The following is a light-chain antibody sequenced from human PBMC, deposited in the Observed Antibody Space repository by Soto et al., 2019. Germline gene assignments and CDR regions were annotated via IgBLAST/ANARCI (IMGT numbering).Light chain of an antibody. J-gene: IGKJ5*01. CDR2: AAS. CDR1: QGISTY. Sequence: DIQMTRSPSSMSASVGDRVTITCRASQGISTYLNWYHQKPGKAPKLLIYAASSLQSGVPSRFSGSGSGTDFTLTISSLEPEDFAVYYCQQRYNWPPITFGQGTRLEIK. V-gene: IGKV1-39*01. CDR3: QQRYNWPPIT.